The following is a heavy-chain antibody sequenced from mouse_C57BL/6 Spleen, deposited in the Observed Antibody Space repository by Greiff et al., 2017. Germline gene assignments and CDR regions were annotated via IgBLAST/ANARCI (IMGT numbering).Heavy chain of an antibody. CDR1: GYTFTSYW. CDR2: INPSNGGT. Sequence: VQLQQPGTELVKPGASVKLSCKASGYTFTSYWMHWVKQRPGQGLEWIGNINPSNGGTNYNEKFKSKATLTVDNSSSTAYMQLSSLTSEDSAVYYCASSDDGSLYYFDYWGQGTTLTVSS. V-gene: IGHV1-53*01. CDR3: ASSDDGSLYYFDY. J-gene: IGHJ2*01. D-gene: IGHD2-3*01.